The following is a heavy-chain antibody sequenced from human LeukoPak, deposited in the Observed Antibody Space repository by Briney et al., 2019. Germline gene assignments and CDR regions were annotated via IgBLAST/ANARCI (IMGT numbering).Heavy chain of an antibody. D-gene: IGHD3-10*01. CDR3: ARDFGRYYFDY. Sequence: GGSLRLSCAASGFTFSSYAMSWVRQAPGKGLEWVSAISGSGGSTYYVDSVKGRFTISRHNAKNSLYLQMNSLRAEDTAVYYCARDFGRYYFDYWGQGTLVTVSS. J-gene: IGHJ4*02. V-gene: IGHV3-23*01. CDR1: GFTFSSYA. CDR2: ISGSGGST.